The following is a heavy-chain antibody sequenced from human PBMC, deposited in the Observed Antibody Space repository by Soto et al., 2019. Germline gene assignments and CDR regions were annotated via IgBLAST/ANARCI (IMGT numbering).Heavy chain of an antibody. CDR1: GYTFTSYD. CDR2: MNPNSGNT. V-gene: IGHV1-8*01. J-gene: IGHJ5*02. Sequence: SVKVSCKASGYTFTSYDINWVRQATGQGLEWMAWMNPNSGNTGYAQKFQGRVTMTRNTSISTAYMELSSLRSEDTAVYYCARGAGGYCSGGSCYAVVDNWFDPWGQGTLVPVSS. D-gene: IGHD2-15*01. CDR3: ARGAGGYCSGGSCYAVVDNWFDP.